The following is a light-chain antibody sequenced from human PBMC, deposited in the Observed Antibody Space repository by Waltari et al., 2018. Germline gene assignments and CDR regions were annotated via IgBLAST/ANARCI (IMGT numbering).Light chain of an antibody. J-gene: IGKJ4*01. CDR1: QSILYRSNNKNS. CDR2: WAS. Sequence: DIVMTQSPDSLAASLGERATINCKSSQSILYRSNNKNSLAWYQQKPGQSPKLLINWASTRESGVPDRFSGSGSGTDFTLTISSLQAEDVAVYFCQQHYNTPLTFGGGTKVEIK. V-gene: IGKV4-1*01. CDR3: QQHYNTPLT.